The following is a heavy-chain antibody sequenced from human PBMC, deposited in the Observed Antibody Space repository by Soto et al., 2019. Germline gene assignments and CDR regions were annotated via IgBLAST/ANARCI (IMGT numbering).Heavy chain of an antibody. Sequence: ASVKVSCKASGYAFTSYAMHWVRQAPGQRLEWMGWINTGNGNTKYSQKFQGRVTITRDTSASTAYMELSSLRSEDTAVYYCATDPWYYYYGMDVWGQGTTVTVSS. CDR2: INTGNGNT. CDR1: GYAFTSYA. CDR3: ATDPWYYYYGMDV. J-gene: IGHJ6*02. V-gene: IGHV1-3*04.